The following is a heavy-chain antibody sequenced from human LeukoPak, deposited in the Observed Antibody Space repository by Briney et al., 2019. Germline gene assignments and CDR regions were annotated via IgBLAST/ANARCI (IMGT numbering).Heavy chain of an antibody. CDR1: GYTFTSYG. V-gene: IGHV1-18*01. J-gene: IGHJ4*02. CDR3: ARSFDYGDYLSYFDY. Sequence: ASVTVSCKASGYTFTSYGISWVRQAPGQGLEWMGWISAYNGNTNYAQKLQGRVTMTTDTSTSTAYMELRSLRSDDTAVYYCARSFDYGDYLSYFDYWGQGTLVTVSS. D-gene: IGHD4-17*01. CDR2: ISAYNGNT.